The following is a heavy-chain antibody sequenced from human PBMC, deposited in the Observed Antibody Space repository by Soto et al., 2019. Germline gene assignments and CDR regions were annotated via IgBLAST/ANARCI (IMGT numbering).Heavy chain of an antibody. CDR2: INPNSGGT. J-gene: IGHJ6*02. D-gene: IGHD2-15*01. CDR3: ARGGVRDTSGTSWHLPRYYSYDSGTVF. CDR1: GYTFTGYY. Sequence: ASVKVSCKASGYTFTGYYMHWVRQAPGQGLEWMGWINPNSGGTNYAQKFQGRVTMTRDTSISTAYMELSRLRSDDTAVYYCARGGVRDTSGTSWHLPRYYSYDSGTVFWGQETTVAVTS. V-gene: IGHV1-2*02.